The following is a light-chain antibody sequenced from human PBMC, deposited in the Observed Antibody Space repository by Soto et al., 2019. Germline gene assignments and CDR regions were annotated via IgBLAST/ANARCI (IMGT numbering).Light chain of an antibody. CDR3: QQYNSYSYT. Sequence: DIQMTQSPSTLSASVGDRVTITCRASQSINSWLAWYQQKPGKAPKLLTYKASSLESGVPSGFSGSGSGTEFTLTISSLQPDDFATYYCQQYNSYSYTFGQGTKLEIK. J-gene: IGKJ2*01. CDR2: KAS. CDR1: QSINSW. V-gene: IGKV1-5*03.